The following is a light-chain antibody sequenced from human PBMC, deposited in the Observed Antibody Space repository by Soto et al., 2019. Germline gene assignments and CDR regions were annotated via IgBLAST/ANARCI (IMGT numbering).Light chain of an antibody. CDR3: QSYDSSLGVV. CDR1: SSNIGAGYD. Sequence: QSVLTQPPSVSGAPGQRVTISCIGSSSNIGAGYDVHWYQQLPGTAPKLLIYGNSNRPSGVPDRLSGSKSGTSASLAITGLQAEDEADYYCQSYDSSLGVVFGGGTKLTVL. J-gene: IGLJ2*01. CDR2: GNS. V-gene: IGLV1-40*01.